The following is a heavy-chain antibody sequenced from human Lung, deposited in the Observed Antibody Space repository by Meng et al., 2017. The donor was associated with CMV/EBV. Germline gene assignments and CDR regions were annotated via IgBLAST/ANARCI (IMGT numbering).Heavy chain of an antibody. Sequence: AVSGGSISSSNWWSWVRQPPGKGLEWIGEIYHSGSTNYNPSLKSRVTISVDKSKNQFSLKLSSVTAADTAVYYCARDSGYQQGLDYWGQGTLVTVSS. CDR2: IYHSGST. J-gene: IGHJ4*02. V-gene: IGHV4-4*02. D-gene: IGHD6-13*01. CDR1: GGSISSSNW. CDR3: ARDSGYQQGLDY.